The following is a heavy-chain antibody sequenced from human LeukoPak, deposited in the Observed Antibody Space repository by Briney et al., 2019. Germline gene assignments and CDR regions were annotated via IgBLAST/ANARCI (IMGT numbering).Heavy chain of an antibody. CDR1: GASITSDIFY. D-gene: IGHD2-15*01. CDR3: GKVGGSTNS. CDR2: IHNSRGT. J-gene: IGHJ4*02. V-gene: IGHV4-30-4*01. Sequence: SETLSLTCTVSGASITSDIFYWNWIRQSPGKGLEWIGAIHNSRGTSYNPSLESRLTISVDPSENKFFLKMTSVTDADTATYYCGKVGGSTNSWGQGTLVTVSS.